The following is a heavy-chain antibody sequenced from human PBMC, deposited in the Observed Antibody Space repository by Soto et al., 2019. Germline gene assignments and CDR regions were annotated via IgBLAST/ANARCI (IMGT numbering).Heavy chain of an antibody. CDR2: ISGSGGST. CDR3: AKDGLNGDSMLYYYGMEV. Sequence: GGSLRLSCAASGFTFSSYAMSWVRQAPGKGLEWVSAISGSGGSTYYADSVKGRFTISRDNSKNTLYLQMNSLRAEDTAVYYCAKDGLNGDSMLYYYGMEVWGQGTTVTVSS. D-gene: IGHD4-17*01. J-gene: IGHJ6*02. V-gene: IGHV3-23*01. CDR1: GFTFSSYA.